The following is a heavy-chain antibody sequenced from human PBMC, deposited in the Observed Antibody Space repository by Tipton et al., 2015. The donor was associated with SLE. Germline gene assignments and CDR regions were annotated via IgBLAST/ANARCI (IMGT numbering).Heavy chain of an antibody. CDR2: IYYSAST. J-gene: IGHJ4*02. D-gene: IGHD1-26*01. V-gene: IGHV4-59*08. CDR1: GGSITSDY. CDR3: ARGGGSYYDY. Sequence: TLSLTCTVSGGSITSDYWSWIRQSPGKGLEWIAYIYYSASTNYNPSIKSRITLSLDTSKNQFSLRVNSVTAADTAVYYCARGGGSYYDYWGQGTLVTVSS.